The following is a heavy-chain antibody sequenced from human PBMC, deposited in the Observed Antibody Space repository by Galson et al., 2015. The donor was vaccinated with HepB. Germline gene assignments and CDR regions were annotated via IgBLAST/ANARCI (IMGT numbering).Heavy chain of an antibody. V-gene: IGHV1-69*13. J-gene: IGHJ6*02. CDR1: GGTFSSYA. CDR2: IIPIFGTA. CDR3: ARGGVLRGIAARPSYYYGMDV. D-gene: IGHD6-6*01. Sequence: SVKVSCKASGGTFSSYAISWVRQAPGQGLEWMGGIIPIFGTANYAQKFQGRVTITADESTSTAYMGLSSLRSEDTAVYYCARGGVLRGIAARPSYYYGMDVWGQGTTVTVSS.